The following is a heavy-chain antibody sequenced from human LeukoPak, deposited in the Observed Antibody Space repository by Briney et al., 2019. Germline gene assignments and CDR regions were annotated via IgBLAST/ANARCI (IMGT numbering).Heavy chain of an antibody. V-gene: IGHV4-59*01. D-gene: IGHD3-22*01. Sequence: SETLSLTCTVSGGSISSYYWSWIRQPPGKGLEWIGYIYYSGSTNYNPSLKSRVTISVDTSKNQFSLKLSSVTAADTAVYYCARGDSSGYYSLTDYWGQGTLVTVSS. J-gene: IGHJ4*02. CDR1: GGSISSYY. CDR3: ARGDSSGYYSLTDY. CDR2: IYYSGST.